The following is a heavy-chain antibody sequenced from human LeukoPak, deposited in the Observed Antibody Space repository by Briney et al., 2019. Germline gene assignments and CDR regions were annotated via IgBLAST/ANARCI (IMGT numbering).Heavy chain of an antibody. D-gene: IGHD3-10*01. CDR3: ARHSERITMVRGVIKD. CDR1: GGSISNYY. J-gene: IGHJ4*02. CDR2: IYYRGST. V-gene: IGHV4-59*08. Sequence: SETLSLTCTVSGGSISNYYWSWIRQPPGKGLEWIGYIYYRGSTNYNPSLKSRVTISVNTSRNQFSLRLSSVTAADTAVYYCARHSERITMVRGVIKDWGQGTLVTVSS.